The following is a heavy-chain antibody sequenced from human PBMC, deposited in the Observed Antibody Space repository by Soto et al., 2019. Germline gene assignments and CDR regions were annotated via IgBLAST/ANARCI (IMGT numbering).Heavy chain of an antibody. Sequence: QVQLVQSGAEVKKPGSSVKVSCKASGGTFSSYAISWVRQAPGQGPEWMGGIIPIFGTTNYAQKFQGRVTITADESTSTAYMELSSLRSDDTAVYYCARVVTVVKSFHYRYFDLWGRGTLVTVSS. J-gene: IGHJ2*01. CDR2: IIPIFGTT. D-gene: IGHD2-15*01. CDR1: GGTFSSYA. CDR3: ARVVTVVKSFHYRYFDL. V-gene: IGHV1-69*12.